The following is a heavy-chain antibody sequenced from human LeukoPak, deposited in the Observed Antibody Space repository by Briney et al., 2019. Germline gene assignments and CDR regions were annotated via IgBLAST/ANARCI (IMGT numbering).Heavy chain of an antibody. Sequence: GESLRLSCAASGFTFITFGFNWVRQAPGKGLEWVSFISSSSSSMNYADSVKGRFTISRDNAKKSLYLQMNSLRAEDSAVYYCARGNDLLTGYSDYWGQGTLVT. CDR1: GFTFITFG. V-gene: IGHV3-21*01. CDR3: ARGNDLLTGYSDY. J-gene: IGHJ4*02. CDR2: ISSSSSSM. D-gene: IGHD3-9*01.